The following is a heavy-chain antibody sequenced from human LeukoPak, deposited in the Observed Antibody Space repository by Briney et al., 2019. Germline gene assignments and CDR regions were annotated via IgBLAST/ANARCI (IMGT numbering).Heavy chain of an antibody. J-gene: IGHJ4*02. CDR1: GFTFSSYE. D-gene: IGHD2-8*01. CDR2: ISSSGSTI. V-gene: IGHV3-48*03. Sequence: GGSLRLSCAASGFTFSSYEMNWVRQAPGKGLEWVSYISSSGSTIYYADSVKGRFTISRDNAKNSLYLQMNSLRAEDTAVYYCARDLPRVSFDYWGQGTLVTASS. CDR3: ARDLPRVSFDY.